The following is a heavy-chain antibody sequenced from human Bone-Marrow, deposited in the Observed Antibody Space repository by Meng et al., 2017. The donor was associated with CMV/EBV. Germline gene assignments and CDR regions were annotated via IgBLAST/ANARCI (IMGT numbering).Heavy chain of an antibody. V-gene: IGHV4-61*01. Sequence: SETLSLTCTVSGGSVSSGSYYWSWIRQPPGKGLEWIGYIYYSGSTNYNPSLKSRVSISVDTSKNQFSLKLSSVTAADTDVYYCARQRPLYSSSKVGWFDPWGQGTLVTVSS. CDR1: GGSVSSGSYY. D-gene: IGHD6-13*01. CDR2: IYYSGST. CDR3: ARQRPLYSSSKVGWFDP. J-gene: IGHJ5*02.